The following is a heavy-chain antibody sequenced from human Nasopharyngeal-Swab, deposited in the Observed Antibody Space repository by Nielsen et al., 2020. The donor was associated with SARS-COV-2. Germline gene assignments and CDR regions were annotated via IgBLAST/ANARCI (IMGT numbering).Heavy chain of an antibody. Sequence: WIRQPPGKGLEWIGYIYYSTNTNYNPSRSTSYNPFLKSRVTISVDTSRSQFSLKLSSVTAADSAVYYCARLTYHYYYFYMDVWGRGTTVTVSS. J-gene: IGHJ6*03. CDR3: ARLTYHYYYFYMDV. V-gene: IGHV4-59*08. D-gene: IGHD2-21*01. CDR2: IYYSTNT.